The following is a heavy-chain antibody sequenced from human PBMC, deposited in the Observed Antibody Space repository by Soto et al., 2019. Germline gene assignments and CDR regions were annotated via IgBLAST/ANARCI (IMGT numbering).Heavy chain of an antibody. D-gene: IGHD6-13*01. V-gene: IGHV1-18*01. CDR3: ARGRGVVIPAGTPDAFDV. J-gene: IGHJ3*01. CDR1: GYTFNKYG. CDR2: ISAFNDYT. Sequence: ASVKVSCKASGYTFNKYGFNWVQQAPGQGLEWMGRISAFNDYTNLAQKFQGRLTLTTDASTNTAYMELQVLRSDDTAMYYCARGRGVVIPAGTPDAFDVWGQGIMVTVSS.